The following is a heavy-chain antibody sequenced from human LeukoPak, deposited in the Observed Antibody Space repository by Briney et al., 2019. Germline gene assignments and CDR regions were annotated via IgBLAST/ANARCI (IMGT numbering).Heavy chain of an antibody. V-gene: IGHV3-48*01. Sequence: PGGSLRLSCAASGFTVSSNYMSWVRQAPGKGLEWVSYISSSCSTIYYADSVKGRFTISRDNSKNTLHLQMNSLRAEDTAVYYCAKVRDSSSWYGDYYYYYYMDVWGKGTTVTVSS. CDR3: AKVRDSSSWYGDYYYYYYMDV. CDR1: GFTVSSNY. J-gene: IGHJ6*03. CDR2: ISSSCSTI. D-gene: IGHD6-13*01.